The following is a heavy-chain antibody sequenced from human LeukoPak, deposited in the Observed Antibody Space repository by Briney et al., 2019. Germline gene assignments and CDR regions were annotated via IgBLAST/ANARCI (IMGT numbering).Heavy chain of an antibody. V-gene: IGHV4-39*01. CDR1: GGSISSSSYY. Sequence: PSETLSLTCTVSGGSISSSSYYWGWIRLPPGKGLEWIGSISCSGRTYYNPSLKSRVTISVDTSKNQFSLKLSSVTAADTAVYYCARHEGLTTSDWFDPWGQGTLVTVSS. CDR3: ARHEGLTTSDWFDP. D-gene: IGHD4-4*01. J-gene: IGHJ5*02. CDR2: ISCSGRT.